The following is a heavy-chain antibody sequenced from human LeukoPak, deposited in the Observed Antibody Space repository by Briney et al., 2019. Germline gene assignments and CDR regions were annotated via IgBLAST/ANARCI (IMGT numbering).Heavy chain of an antibody. CDR1: GYTFTSYG. CDR2: TSAYNGNT. V-gene: IGHV1-18*01. D-gene: IGHD4-17*01. J-gene: IGHJ4*02. CDR3: ARDALRDGDYGDY. Sequence: RASVKVSCKASGYTFTSYGISWVRQAPGQGLEWMGWTSAYNGNTNYVQKLQGRVTMTTDTSTSTAYMELRSLRSDDTAVYYCARDALRDGDYGDYWGQGTLVTVSS.